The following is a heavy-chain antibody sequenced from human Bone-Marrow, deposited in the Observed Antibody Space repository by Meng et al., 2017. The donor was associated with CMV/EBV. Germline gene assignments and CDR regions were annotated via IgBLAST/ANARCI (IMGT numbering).Heavy chain of an antibody. D-gene: IGHD3-3*01. CDR3: ARGIGRGSGPYTPSDFDY. V-gene: IGHV3-9*01. J-gene: IGHJ4*02. Sequence: SLKISCAASGFTFGDYAMHWVRQAPGKGLERVSGINWNSGIIVYADSVKGRFTISRDNAKNSLYLQMNSLRAEDTAVYYCARGIGRGSGPYTPSDFDYWGQGTLVTVSS. CDR2: INWNSGII. CDR1: GFTFGDYA.